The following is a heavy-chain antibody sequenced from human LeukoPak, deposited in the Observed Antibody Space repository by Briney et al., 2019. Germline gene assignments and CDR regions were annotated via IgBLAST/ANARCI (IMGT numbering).Heavy chain of an antibody. D-gene: IGHD6-19*01. CDR1: GFTFSSYS. V-gene: IGHV3-48*01. CDR3: AKSYSSGWYEGRKQEYFDY. CDR2: ISISNSTI. Sequence: PGGSLRLSCAASGFTFSSYSMNWVRQAPGKGLEWTSYISISNSTIYYADSVKGRFTISRDNAKNSLYLQMNSLRAEDTAVYYCAKSYSSGWYEGRKQEYFDYWGQGTLVTVSS. J-gene: IGHJ4*02.